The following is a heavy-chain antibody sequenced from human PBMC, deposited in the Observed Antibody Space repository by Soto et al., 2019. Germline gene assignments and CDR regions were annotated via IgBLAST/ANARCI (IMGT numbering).Heavy chain of an antibody. V-gene: IGHV2-26*01. CDR2: IDSSGEK. J-gene: IGHJ5*02. CDR1: GLSITDSEMG. CDR3: ARRHLAVAVSPWFDP. Sequence: QVTLKESGPVLVKPTETLTLRCTVSGLSITDSEMGVSWIRQPPGQPREWLAHIDSSGEKSYRTFLKSRLAISNDTSKRQILLTMTNMDPADTATYYCARRHLAVAVSPWFDPWGQGIPVTVSS.